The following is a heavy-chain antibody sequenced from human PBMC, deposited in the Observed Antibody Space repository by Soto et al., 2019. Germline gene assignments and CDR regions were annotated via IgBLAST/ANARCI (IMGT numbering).Heavy chain of an antibody. Sequence: AGGSLRLSCAASGFTFSTYSMNWVRQAPGKGLEWVSYISSSSSTIFYTDSVKGRFTVSRDNAKNSLYLQMNSLKIEDTAVYYCTRRRDWTAVDPLDYWGQGTLVTLSS. CDR2: ISSSSSTI. D-gene: IGHD5-18*01. J-gene: IGHJ4*02. V-gene: IGHV3-48*01. CDR3: TRRRDWTAVDPLDY. CDR1: GFTFSTYS.